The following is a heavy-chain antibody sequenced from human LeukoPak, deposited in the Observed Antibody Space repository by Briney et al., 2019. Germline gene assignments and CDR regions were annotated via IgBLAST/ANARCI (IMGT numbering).Heavy chain of an antibody. J-gene: IGHJ4*02. Sequence: PSETLSLTCTVSGGSISSDNYYWSWIRQPAGKGLEWIGRIYSSGSTDYNPSLKSRVTISVDTSKNHFSLKLSSVTAADTAVYYCARGLWFGDENPPYFDYWGQGTLVTVSS. D-gene: IGHD3-10*01. CDR3: ARGLWFGDENPPYFDY. V-gene: IGHV4-61*02. CDR2: IYSSGST. CDR1: GGSISSDNYY.